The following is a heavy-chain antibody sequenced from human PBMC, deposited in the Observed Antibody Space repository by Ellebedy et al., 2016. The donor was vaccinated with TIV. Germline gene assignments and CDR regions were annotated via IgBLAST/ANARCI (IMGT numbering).Heavy chain of an antibody. Sequence: SETLSLTCTVSGGSISSSSNHWGWIRQAPGKGLEWIGSLHYSGSTYYNPSLKSRVTISVDTSKSQFSLKLTSVTAADTAVYYCARWFGELLYVRWFDPWGQGTLVTVSS. J-gene: IGHJ5*02. CDR2: LHYSGST. CDR3: ARWFGELLYVRWFDP. D-gene: IGHD3-10*01. CDR1: GGSISSSSNH. V-gene: IGHV4-39*01.